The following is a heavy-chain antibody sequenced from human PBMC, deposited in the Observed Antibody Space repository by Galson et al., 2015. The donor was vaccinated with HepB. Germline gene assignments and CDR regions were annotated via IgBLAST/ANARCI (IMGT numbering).Heavy chain of an antibody. D-gene: IGHD3-22*01. Sequence: SETLSLTCDVFGDSISSNNWWTWVRQPPGKGLEWIGEFYHNGDTSYNSSLKSRVTISADKSKNQFSLKLSSVTAADTAVYYCARSHITMIDFVFYYMDVWGEGTTVTVS. CDR3: ARSHITMIDFVFYYMDV. CDR2: FYHNGDT. CDR1: GDSISSNNW. J-gene: IGHJ6*03. V-gene: IGHV4-4*02.